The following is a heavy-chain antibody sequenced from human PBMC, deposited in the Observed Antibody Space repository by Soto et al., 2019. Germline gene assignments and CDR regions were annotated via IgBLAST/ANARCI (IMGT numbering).Heavy chain of an antibody. Sequence: PSETLALTCTVSRGSGGSGSYSCDWIRQPPGKGLEWIGYFYSSGYTKYNPSLKSRVTISGDTSKNQFSLKLTSVTTADTALYYCATSPGWTEGWFDPWGQGTLV. CDR1: RGSGGSGSYS. D-gene: IGHD2-15*01. CDR2: FYSSGYT. V-gene: IGHV4-61*01. J-gene: IGHJ5*02. CDR3: ATSPGWTEGWFDP.